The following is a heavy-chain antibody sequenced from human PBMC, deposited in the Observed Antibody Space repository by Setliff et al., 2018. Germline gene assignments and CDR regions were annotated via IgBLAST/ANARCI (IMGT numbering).Heavy chain of an antibody. CDR3: ARDEKVLLWFGELPYKAFDI. J-gene: IGHJ3*02. CDR2: INPSSGRK. V-gene: IGHV1-46*01. D-gene: IGHD3-10*01. Sequence: ASVKVSCKASGYTFTSHYMHWVRQAPGLGLEWMGTINPSSGRKSYAQKFQGRVTMTRDTSTSTVYMDMSSLRSDDTAVYYCARDEKVLLWFGELPYKAFDIWGQGTMVTVSS. CDR1: GYTFTSHY.